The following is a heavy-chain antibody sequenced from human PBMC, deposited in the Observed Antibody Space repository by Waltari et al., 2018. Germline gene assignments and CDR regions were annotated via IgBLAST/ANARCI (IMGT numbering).Heavy chain of an antibody. V-gene: IGHV3-23*01. Sequence: EVQLLEPGGGLVQPGGSLRLSCVASGFVFGSYAMTWVRQAPGQGLEGVSGVSAKGDFTVYADSVKGRFTISRDNSKDTLYLQMNSLRVEDAALYYCARYISRGRELMSWGQGTLVTVSS. CDR3: ARYISRGRELMS. CDR1: GFVFGSYA. D-gene: IGHD1-7*01. J-gene: IGHJ4*02. CDR2: VSAKGDFT.